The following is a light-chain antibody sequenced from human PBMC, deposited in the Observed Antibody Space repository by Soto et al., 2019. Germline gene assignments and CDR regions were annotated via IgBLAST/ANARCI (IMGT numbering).Light chain of an antibody. CDR1: SSDVGGYNY. CDR2: EVS. Sequence: QSVLTQPPSASGSPGQSVTISCTGTSSDVGGYNYVSWYQQHPGKAPKLMIYEVSKRPSGVPDRFSGSKSGNTASLTVSGRQAEDEADYYCSSYAGGNNPYVFGTGTKVTVL. CDR3: SSYAGGNNPYV. J-gene: IGLJ1*01. V-gene: IGLV2-8*01.